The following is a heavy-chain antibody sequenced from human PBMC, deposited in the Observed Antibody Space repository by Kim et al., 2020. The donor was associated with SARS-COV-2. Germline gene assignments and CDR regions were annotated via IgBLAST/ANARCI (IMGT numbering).Heavy chain of an antibody. Sequence: SETLSLTCAVSGGSISSGGYSWSWIRQPPGKGLEWIGYIYHSGSTYYNPSLKSRVTISVDRSKNQFSLKLSSVTAADTAVYYCAGVNYDSSGYYSMDVWGQGTTVTVSS. CDR1: GGSISSGGYS. CDR3: AGVNYDSSGYYSMDV. V-gene: IGHV4-30-2*01. CDR2: IYHSGST. J-gene: IGHJ6*02. D-gene: IGHD3-22*01.